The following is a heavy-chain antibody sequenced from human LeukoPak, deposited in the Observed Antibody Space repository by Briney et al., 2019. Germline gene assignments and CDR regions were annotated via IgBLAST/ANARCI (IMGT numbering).Heavy chain of an antibody. J-gene: IGHJ4*02. CDR3: ARTNIAAAGYYFDY. CDR1: GYTFTGYY. CDR2: INPNSGGT. D-gene: IGHD6-13*01. V-gene: IGHV1-2*04. Sequence: ASVKVSCKASGYTFTGYYMHWVRQAPGQRLEWMGWINPNSGGTNYAQKFQGWVTMTRDTSISTAYMELSRLRSDDTAVYYCARTNIAAAGYYFDYWGQGTLVTVSS.